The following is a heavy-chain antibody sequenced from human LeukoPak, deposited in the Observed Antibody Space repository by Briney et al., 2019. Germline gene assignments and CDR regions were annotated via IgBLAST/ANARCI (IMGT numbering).Heavy chain of an antibody. CDR2: IFYSGST. CDR3: ARLPYFDSSGRMYYFDY. J-gene: IGHJ4*02. D-gene: IGHD3-22*01. V-gene: IGHV4-59*01. CDR1: GVSISSYY. Sequence: SSETLSLTCTVSGVSISSYYWSWIRQPPGKGLEWIGYIFYSGSTNYNPSLKSRVTTSVGTSKNQFSLKLSSVTAADTAVYYCARLPYFDSSGRMYYFDYWGQGTLVTVSS.